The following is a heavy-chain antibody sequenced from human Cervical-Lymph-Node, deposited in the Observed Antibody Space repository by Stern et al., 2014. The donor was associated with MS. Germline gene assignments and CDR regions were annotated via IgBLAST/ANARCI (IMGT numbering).Heavy chain of an antibody. J-gene: IGHJ4*02. CDR2: ISSSGSTI. V-gene: IGHV3-11*01. CDR3: ARESRTHYGDYEDY. Sequence: MQLVESGGGLVKPGGSLRLSCAASGFTFSDYYMSWIRQAPGKGLEWVSYISSSGSTIYYAASVNGRFHISRDNAKNSLYLQMNSLRAEDTAVYYCARESRTHYGDYEDYWGQGTLVTVSS. CDR1: GFTFSDYY. D-gene: IGHD4-17*01.